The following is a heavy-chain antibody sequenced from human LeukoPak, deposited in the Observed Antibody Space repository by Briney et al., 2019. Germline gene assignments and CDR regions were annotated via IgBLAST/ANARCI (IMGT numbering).Heavy chain of an antibody. CDR2: IRQDDSEK. Sequence: GGSLRLSCSASGFTFSDYWMMWVRQAPGKGLEWVGNIRQDDSEKNYVDSVKGRFTISRDNAKSSLYLQMNSLRAEDTAIYNCATDRKVGTWDPRFSYWGQGTLVTVSS. V-gene: IGHV3-7*01. CDR1: GFTFSDYW. CDR3: ATDRKVGTWDPRFSY. J-gene: IGHJ4*02. D-gene: IGHD4-23*01.